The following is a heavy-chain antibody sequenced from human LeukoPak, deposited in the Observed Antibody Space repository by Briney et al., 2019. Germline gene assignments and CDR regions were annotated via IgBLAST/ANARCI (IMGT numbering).Heavy chain of an antibody. D-gene: IGHD7-27*01. V-gene: IGHV3-33*06. J-gene: IGHJ6*03. CDR1: GFTFSSYG. CDR2: IWHDGSNK. CDR3: AKDGDAGTSYYFYYMDV. Sequence: PGRSLRLPCAASGFTFSSYGMHWVRQAPGKGLEWVAVIWHDGSNKYYADSVQGRFTISRDSSKNTLYLQMNSLRAEDTAVYYCAKDGDAGTSYYFYYMDVWGKGTTVTVSS.